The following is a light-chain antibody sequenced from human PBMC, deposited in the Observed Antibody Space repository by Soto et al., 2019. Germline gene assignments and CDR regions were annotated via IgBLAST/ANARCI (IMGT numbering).Light chain of an antibody. V-gene: IGKV3-20*01. CDR3: QQYGGSPMYS. Sequence: EIMLTQSPGTLSLSPGERATLSCKTRQSISSRDLAWYQQKFGQAPRLLIYGASTRAAGIPDRFMGGGSGTDFTLTISRLEPEDVAVYYCQQYGGSPMYSFGQGTKLEIK. CDR2: GAS. J-gene: IGKJ2*03. CDR1: QSISSRD.